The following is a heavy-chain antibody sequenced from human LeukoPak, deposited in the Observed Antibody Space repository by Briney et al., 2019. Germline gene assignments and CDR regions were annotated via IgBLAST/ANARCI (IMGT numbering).Heavy chain of an antibody. D-gene: IGHD6-19*01. V-gene: IGHV4-31*03. CDR1: GGSISSGGYY. CDR2: IYYSGST. Sequence: PSETLSLTCTVSGGSISSGGYYWGWIRQHPGKGLEWIGYIYYSGSTYYNPSLKSRVTISVDTSKNQFSLKLSCVTAADTAVYYCARDIAVTPRYDWFDPWGQGTLVTVSS. CDR3: ARDIAVTPRYDWFDP. J-gene: IGHJ5*02.